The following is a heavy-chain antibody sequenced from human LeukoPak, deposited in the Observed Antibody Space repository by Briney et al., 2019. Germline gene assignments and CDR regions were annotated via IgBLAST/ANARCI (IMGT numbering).Heavy chain of an antibody. D-gene: IGHD2-21*02. V-gene: IGHV3-30*02. J-gene: IGHJ4*02. Sequence: PGGSLRVSCAASGFTFSIYGMHWVRQAPVNRLEWAAFRQHDETLKDYADSVKGRLTIYRANYKTTLYMKMNSLRTEDTAVYYCCFVMVAAITSFDSWGQGTLVTVSS. CDR2: RQHDETLK. CDR1: GFTFSIYG. CDR3: CFVMVAAITSFDS.